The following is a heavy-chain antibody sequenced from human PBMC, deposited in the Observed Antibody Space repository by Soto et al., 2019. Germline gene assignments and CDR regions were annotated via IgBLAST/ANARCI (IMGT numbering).Heavy chain of an antibody. D-gene: IGHD2-21*02. V-gene: IGHV4-59*01. CDR2: MYKTGST. Sequence: SETLSLTCTVSGGSISGYYWSLIRQPPGKGLEWIGYMYKTGSTVYNPSFKSRVTISVDTSKNQFSLKLNSVTAADTAVYYCARDLWGYCGTDCYPLDVWGQGTTVTVSS. J-gene: IGHJ6*02. CDR3: ARDLWGYCGTDCYPLDV. CDR1: GGSISGYY.